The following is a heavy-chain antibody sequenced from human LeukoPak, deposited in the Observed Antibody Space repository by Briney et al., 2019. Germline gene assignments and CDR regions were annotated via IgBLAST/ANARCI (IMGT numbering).Heavy chain of an antibody. J-gene: IGHJ6*02. CDR3: ARAHLAAAGPPYYYYYGMDV. D-gene: IGHD6-13*01. CDR2: IYYSGST. Sequence: PSETLSLTCTVSGGSISSYYWSWIRQPPGKGLEWIGYIYYSGSTNYNPSLKSRVTISVDPSKNQFSLKLSSVTAADTAVYYCARAHLAAAGPPYYYYYGMDVWGQGTTVTVSS. CDR1: GGSISSYY. V-gene: IGHV4-59*01.